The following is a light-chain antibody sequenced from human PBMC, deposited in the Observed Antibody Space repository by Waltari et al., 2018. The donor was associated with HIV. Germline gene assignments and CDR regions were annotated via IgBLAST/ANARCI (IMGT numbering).Light chain of an antibody. CDR1: RGIDGA. CDR3: QQFNDYPYT. V-gene: IGKV1D-13*01. CDR2: DAS. J-gene: IGKJ2*01. Sequence: AIQLTQEPPSLSAVVGDGIMITCRASRGIDGALAWYQQKPGKPPKLIIYDASTLESGVPSRFSGSGWGTEFSLTISSLQPEDFAVYYCQQFNDYPYTFGQGTRVEIK.